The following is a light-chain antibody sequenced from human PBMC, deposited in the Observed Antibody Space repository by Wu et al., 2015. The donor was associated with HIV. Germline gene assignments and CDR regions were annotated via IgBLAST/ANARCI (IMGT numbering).Light chain of an antibody. Sequence: EIVLTQSPATLSLSPGERATLSCRASQSVSNYLAWYQQKPGQAPRLLIYDASNRATGIPARFSGSGSGADFTLTIRRLEPEDFAVYFCQHYGVFPAWTLGQGTKVEIK. J-gene: IGKJ1*01. CDR3: QHYGVFPAWT. V-gene: IGKV3-11*01. CDR2: DAS. CDR1: QSVSNY.